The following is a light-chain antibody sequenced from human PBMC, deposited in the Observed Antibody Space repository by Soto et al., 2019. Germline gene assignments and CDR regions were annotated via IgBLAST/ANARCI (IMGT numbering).Light chain of an antibody. CDR3: SSYTGSSTFV. CDR1: SGDVGGYNY. CDR2: DVN. V-gene: IGLV2-14*01. J-gene: IGLJ1*01. Sequence: QSVLTQPASVSGSPGQSITISCTGTSGDVGGYNYVSWYQQLPGKVPKLMIYDVNNRPSGVSNRFSGSKSGNTASLTISGLQAEDEADYYCSSYTGSSTFVFGTGTKVTVL.